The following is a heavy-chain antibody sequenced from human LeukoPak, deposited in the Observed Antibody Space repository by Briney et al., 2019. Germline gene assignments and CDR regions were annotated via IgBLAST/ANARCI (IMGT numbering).Heavy chain of an antibody. CDR2: IYSGGST. Sequence: GGSLRLPCAASGFTVSSNYMSWVRQAPGKGLEWVSVIYSGGSTYYADSVKGRFTISRDNSKNTLYLQMNNLRAEDTAVYYCASGSGSYRTPYYCMDVWGKGTTVTVSS. J-gene: IGHJ6*03. V-gene: IGHV3-53*01. D-gene: IGHD3-10*01. CDR1: GFTVSSNY. CDR3: ASGSGSYRTPYYCMDV.